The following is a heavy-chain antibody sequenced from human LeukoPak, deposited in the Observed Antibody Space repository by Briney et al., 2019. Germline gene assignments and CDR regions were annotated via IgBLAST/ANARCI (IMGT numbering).Heavy chain of an antibody. CDR3: ARVIAVAGNNWFDP. CDR2: INPNSGGT. V-gene: IGHV1-2*02. Sequence: ASVKVSCKASGYTFTGYYMHWVRQAPGQGLEWMGWINPNSGGTNYAQKFQGRVTMTRDTSISTAYMELSRLRSDDTAVYYCARVIAVAGNNWFDPWGQGTLVTVSS. D-gene: IGHD6-19*01. CDR1: GYTFTGYY. J-gene: IGHJ5*02.